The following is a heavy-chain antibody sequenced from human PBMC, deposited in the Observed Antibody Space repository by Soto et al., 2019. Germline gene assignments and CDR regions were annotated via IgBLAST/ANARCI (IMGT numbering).Heavy chain of an antibody. CDR1: GFTFSSYA. CDR3: ARIEDTAMVFDY. CDR2: ISYDGSNK. D-gene: IGHD5-18*01. Sequence: GGSLRLSCAASGFTFSSYAMHWVRQAPGKGLEWVAVISYDGSNKYYADSVKGRFTISRDNSKNTLYLQMNSLRAEDTAVYYCARIEDTAMVFDYWGQGTLVTVSS. J-gene: IGHJ4*02. V-gene: IGHV3-30-3*01.